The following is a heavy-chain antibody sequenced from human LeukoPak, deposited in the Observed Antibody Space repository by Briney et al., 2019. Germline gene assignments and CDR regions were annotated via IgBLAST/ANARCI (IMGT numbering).Heavy chain of an antibody. J-gene: IGHJ4*02. D-gene: IGHD5-24*01. CDR3: ARDWVYKIHY. V-gene: IGHV3-74*01. CDR2: ISHDGII. Sequence: PGGSLRLSCETAGFTFSSYVMHWVRRTPGKGLVWVSRISHDGIISYADSVKGRFTISRDNAKNTLTLQMNSLRVEDTAVYFCARDWVYKIHYWGRGTLVTVSS. CDR1: GFTFSSYV.